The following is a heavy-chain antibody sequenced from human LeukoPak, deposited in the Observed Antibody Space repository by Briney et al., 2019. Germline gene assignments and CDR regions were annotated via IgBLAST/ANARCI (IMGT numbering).Heavy chain of an antibody. J-gene: IGHJ4*02. CDR3: ARLNGSYDSSGYYSDY. CDR2: IYYSGST. D-gene: IGHD3-22*01. Sequence: SETLSLTCTVSGGSISSSSYYWGWVRQPPGKGLEWIGSIYYSGSTYYNPSLKSRVTISVNTSKKQFSLNLSSVTAAHTAVYYCARLNGSYDSSGYYSDYWGQGTLVTVSS. CDR1: GGSISSSSYY. V-gene: IGHV4-39*01.